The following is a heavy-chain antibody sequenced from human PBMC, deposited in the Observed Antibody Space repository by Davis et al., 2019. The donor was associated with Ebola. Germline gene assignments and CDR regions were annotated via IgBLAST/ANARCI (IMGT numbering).Heavy chain of an antibody. V-gene: IGHV1-69*13. D-gene: IGHD1-26*01. Sequence: SVKVSCKASGYTFTSYDINWVRQAPGQGLEWMGGIIFGTPNYAQKFQGRVTIIADESTSTAYMELSSLRSEDTAVYYCAREGRGRSAFDIWGQGTMVTVSS. J-gene: IGHJ3*02. CDR1: GYTFTSYD. CDR3: AREGRGRSAFDI. CDR2: IIFGTP.